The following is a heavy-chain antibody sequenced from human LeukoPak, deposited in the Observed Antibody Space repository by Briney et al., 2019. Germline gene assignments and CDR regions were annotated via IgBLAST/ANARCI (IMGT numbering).Heavy chain of an antibody. J-gene: IGHJ4*02. CDR2: ISGRGDST. D-gene: IGHD1-14*01. Sequence: PGGSLRLSCAASGFTFSSYAMSWVRQAPGKGLEWVSTISGRGDSTYYADSVKGRFTISRDNSKNTLYLQMNSLRAEDTAVYYCPTGEPSPSMDYWGREPWSPSPQ. V-gene: IGHV3-23*01. CDR1: GFTFSSYA. CDR3: PTGEPSPSMDY.